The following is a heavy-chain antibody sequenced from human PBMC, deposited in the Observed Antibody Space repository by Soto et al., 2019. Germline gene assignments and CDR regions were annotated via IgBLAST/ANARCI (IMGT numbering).Heavy chain of an antibody. V-gene: IGHV1-69*13. D-gene: IGHD2-2*01. CDR1: GGTFSSYA. CDR3: ARVIYDVVPAAIFNYWFDP. J-gene: IGHJ5*02. Sequence: EASVKVSCKASGGTFSSYAISWVRQAPGQGLEWMGGIIPIFGTANYAQKFQGRVTVTADESTSTAYMELSSLRSEDTAVYYCARVIYDVVPAAIFNYWFDPWGQGTLVTVSS. CDR2: IIPIFGTA.